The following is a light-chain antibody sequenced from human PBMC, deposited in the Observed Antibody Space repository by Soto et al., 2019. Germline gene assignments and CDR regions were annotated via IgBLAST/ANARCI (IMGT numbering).Light chain of an antibody. V-gene: IGKV3-20*01. J-gene: IGKJ4*01. Sequence: EIVLTQSPSTLSLSPGERVTLSCRASQSISSNFLAWYQEKPGQAPRLLIYDASTRATGIPDRFSGSGSGTDFTLTISRLEPEDFAVYYCGQYGRSLELAVGGGTKVDIK. CDR2: DAS. CDR1: QSISSNF. CDR3: GQYGRSLELA.